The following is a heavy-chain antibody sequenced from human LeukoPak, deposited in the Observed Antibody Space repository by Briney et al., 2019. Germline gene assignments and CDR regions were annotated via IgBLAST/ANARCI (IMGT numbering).Heavy chain of an antibody. CDR3: ARGAYYYPY. CDR1: GFPFSSYW. D-gene: IGHD3-10*01. CDR2: IKQDGSKK. V-gene: IGHV3-7*03. J-gene: IGHJ4*02. Sequence: GGSLRLSCVASGFPFSSYWMTWVRQAPGRGLEWVANIKQDGSKKSYVDSVKGRFTISRDNAKNSLYLQMNSLRAEDTAVYFCARGAYYYPYWGQGTLVTVSS.